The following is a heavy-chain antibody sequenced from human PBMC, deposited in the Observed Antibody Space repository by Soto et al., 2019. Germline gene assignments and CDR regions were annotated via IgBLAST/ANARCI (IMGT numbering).Heavy chain of an antibody. J-gene: IGHJ5*02. CDR3: ARDRNWNYGGGDNWFDP. V-gene: IGHV6-1*01. CDR1: VGSVSSNSAA. D-gene: IGHD1-7*01. Sequence: LSLTCAISVGSVSSNSAAWNWISQSPSRGLEWLGRTYYRSKWYNDYAVSVKSRITINPDTSKNQFSLQLNSVTPEDTAVYYCARDRNWNYGGGDNWFDPWGQGTLVTVSS. CDR2: TYYRSKWYN.